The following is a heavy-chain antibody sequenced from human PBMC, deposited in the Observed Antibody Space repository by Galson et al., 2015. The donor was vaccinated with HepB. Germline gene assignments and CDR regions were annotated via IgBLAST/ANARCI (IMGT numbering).Heavy chain of an antibody. CDR3: AREVAAAGTCWFDP. J-gene: IGHJ5*02. D-gene: IGHD6-13*01. V-gene: IGHV4-30-4*01. CDR1: GGSISSGDYY. CDR2: IYYSGST. Sequence: TLSLTCTVSGGSISSGDYYWSWIRQPPGKGLEWIGYIYYSGSTYYNPSLKSRVTISVDTSKNQFSLKLSSVTAADTAVYYCAREVAAAGTCWFDPWGQGTLVTVSS.